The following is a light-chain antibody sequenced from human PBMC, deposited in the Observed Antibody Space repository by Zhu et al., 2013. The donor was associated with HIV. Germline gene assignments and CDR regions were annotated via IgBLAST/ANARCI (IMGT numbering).Light chain of an antibody. CDR1: QSVSSH. CDR3: QQYGSSSLT. CDR2: GAS. Sequence: EIVMTQSPATLSVSPGERATLSCRASQSVSSHLAWYQHKPGQAPRLLIYGASNRASGIPARFSGSGSGTDFNLTISSLQSEDFAVYYCQQYGSSSLTFGGGTKVEIK. V-gene: IGKV3-15*01. J-gene: IGKJ4*01.